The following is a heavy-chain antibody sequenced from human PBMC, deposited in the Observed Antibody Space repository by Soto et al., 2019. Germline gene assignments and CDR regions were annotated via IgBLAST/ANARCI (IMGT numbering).Heavy chain of an antibody. CDR1: GFTFSSYA. CDR2: ISGSGDST. Sequence: EVQLLESGGGLVQPGGSLRLSCAASGFTFSSYAMRWVRQAPGKGLEWVSAISGSGDSTYYADSVKGRFTISRDNSKNTLYLQMTSLSAEDPAVYYCAGRGSGNYYDYWGQGTLVTVSS. D-gene: IGHD1-26*01. CDR3: AGRGSGNYYDY. J-gene: IGHJ4*02. V-gene: IGHV3-23*01.